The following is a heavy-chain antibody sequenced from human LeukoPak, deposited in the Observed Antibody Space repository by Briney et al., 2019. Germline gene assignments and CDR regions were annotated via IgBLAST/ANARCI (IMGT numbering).Heavy chain of an antibody. CDR3: ARPTLTTSIRHGYFDF. CDR1: GFTFSNYA. D-gene: IGHD4-17*01. J-gene: IGHJ4*02. CDR2: ITGCGGVT. Sequence: GGSLRLSCAASGFTFSNYAMNWVRQAPGKGLEWVATITGCGGVTYYADSVKGRFTISRDNSKNTVFLQTNSLRPADTDVYYCARPTLTTSIRHGYFDFWRQATLVALPS. V-gene: IGHV3-23*01.